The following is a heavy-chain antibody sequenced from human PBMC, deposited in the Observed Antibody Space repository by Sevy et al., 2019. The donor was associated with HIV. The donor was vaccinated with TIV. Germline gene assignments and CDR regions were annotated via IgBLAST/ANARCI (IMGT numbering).Heavy chain of an antibody. J-gene: IGHJ6*02. CDR1: GFTVSSNF. Sequence: GGSLRLSCVAYGFTVSSNFMTWVRQAPGKGLEWVSIIYSGGDTYYADSVKGRFTISRDNSKNTLYLQMNNLRAEDTAWYYCARDLRVATASGGMDVWGQGTTVTVSS. CDR2: IYSGGDT. CDR3: ARDLRVATASGGMDV. D-gene: IGHD6-13*01. V-gene: IGHV3-53*01.